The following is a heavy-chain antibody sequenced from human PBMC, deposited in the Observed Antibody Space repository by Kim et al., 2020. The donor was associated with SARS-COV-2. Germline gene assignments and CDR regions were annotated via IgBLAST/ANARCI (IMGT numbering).Heavy chain of an antibody. CDR3: ARGGSGSLIRRAPFDF. V-gene: IGHV3-21*01. Sequence: GGSLRLSCATSGFTFSTYDMNWVRQAPGKGLEWVSSISTTSAYTYYAASIKGRFTVSRDNAKNSLYLQMDSLIGEDTAVYYCARGGSGSLIRRAPFDFWGQGTLVTVSS. CDR2: ISTTSAYT. J-gene: IGHJ4*02. D-gene: IGHD1-26*01. CDR1: GFTFSTYD.